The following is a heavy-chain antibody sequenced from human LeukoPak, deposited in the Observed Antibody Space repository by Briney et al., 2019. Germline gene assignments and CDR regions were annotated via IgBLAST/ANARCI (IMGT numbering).Heavy chain of an antibody. CDR3: AREEGSSSWYAHLYYYYYMDV. D-gene: IGHD6-13*01. V-gene: IGHV3-7*01. Sequence: RGSLRLSCAASGFTFSSYWMSWVRQAPGKGLEWVANIKQDGSEKYYVDSVKGRFTISRDNAKNSLYLQMYSLRAEDTAVYYCAREEGSSSWYAHLYYYYYMDVWGQGTLVTVSS. CDR2: IKQDGSEK. J-gene: IGHJ6*03. CDR1: GFTFSSYW.